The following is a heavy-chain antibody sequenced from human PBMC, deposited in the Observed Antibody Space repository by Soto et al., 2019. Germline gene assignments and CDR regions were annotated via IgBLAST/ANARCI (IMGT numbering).Heavy chain of an antibody. CDR2: IYPGDSDT. Sequence: PGESQRVSCKASGYSFSTYGIGWVRQMPGKGLEWMGIIYPGDSDTKYSPSLQGQVTISADTSISTAYLQWTSLKASDTAMYYCARSRRGAYSSGWYSPSGYYNYGIDVWGQGTKVTVSS. D-gene: IGHD6-19*01. CDR3: ARSRRGAYSSGWYSPSGYYNYGIDV. J-gene: IGHJ6*02. CDR1: GYSFSTYG. V-gene: IGHV5-51*01.